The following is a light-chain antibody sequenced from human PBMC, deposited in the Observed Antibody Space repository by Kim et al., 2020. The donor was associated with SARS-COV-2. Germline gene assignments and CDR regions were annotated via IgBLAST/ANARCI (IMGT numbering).Light chain of an antibody. CDR1: SNDVGNFKL. J-gene: IGLJ1*01. CDR2: EVN. CDR3: CSYAGSRSYV. Sequence: GQSITISCTGTSNDVGNFKLVSWYQQYPGNAPKLMIYEVNKRPSGVSDRFSGSKSGNTASLTISGLQAEDEADYYCCSYAGSRSYVFGSGTKVTVL. V-gene: IGLV2-23*02.